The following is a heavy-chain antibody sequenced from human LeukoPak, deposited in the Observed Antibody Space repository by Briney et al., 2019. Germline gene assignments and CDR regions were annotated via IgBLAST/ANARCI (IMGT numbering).Heavy chain of an antibody. CDR2: IIPILGIA. Sequence: ASVKVSCKASGGTFSSYAISWVRQAPGQGLEWMGRIIPILGIANYAQKFQGRVTITADKSTSTAYMELSSLRSEDTAVYYCARDYHLPPPNRFSGSSHPGVWGQGTTVTVSS. CDR3: ARDYHLPPPNRFSGSSHPGV. CDR1: GGTFSSYA. D-gene: IGHD1-26*01. V-gene: IGHV1-69*04. J-gene: IGHJ6*02.